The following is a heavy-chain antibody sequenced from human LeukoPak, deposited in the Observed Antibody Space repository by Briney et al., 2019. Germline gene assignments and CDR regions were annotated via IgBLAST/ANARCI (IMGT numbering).Heavy chain of an antibody. J-gene: IGHJ4*02. CDR2: IHYSGTT. D-gene: IGHD6-13*01. Sequence: SETLSLTCTVSGDSISPYYWSWIRQPPGKGLEWIGYIHYSGTTNYNPSLKSRVTISVDTSKNQFSLKLSSVTAADTAVYYCARRLSSPKGVEDYWGQGTLVTVSS. CDR1: GDSISPYY. V-gene: IGHV4-59*12. CDR3: ARRLSSPKGVEDY.